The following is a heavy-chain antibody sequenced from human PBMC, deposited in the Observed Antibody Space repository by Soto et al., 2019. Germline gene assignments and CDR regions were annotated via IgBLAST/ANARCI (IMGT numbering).Heavy chain of an antibody. V-gene: IGHV1-18*04. D-gene: IGHD2-15*01. CDR2: ISGYNGDT. J-gene: IGHJ5*02. CDR3: ARDNDCSGGSCYAKWFDP. CDR1: GYTFTNYG. Sequence: ASVKVSCKASGYTFTNYGISWVRQAPAQGLECMGWISGYNGDTNYAQKFQGRVTMTTDTSTSTAYMELRSLRSDDTAVYYCARDNDCSGGSCYAKWFDPWGQGTLVTVSS.